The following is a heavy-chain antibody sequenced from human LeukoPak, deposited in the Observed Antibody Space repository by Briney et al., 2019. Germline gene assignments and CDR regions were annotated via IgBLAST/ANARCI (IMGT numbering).Heavy chain of an antibody. CDR3: ARDHLIIVDINYYFDY. D-gene: IGHD3-10*01. CDR1: GFTFSTYG. V-gene: IGHV3-30*19. Sequence: GGSLRLSCAPSGFTFSTYGMHWVRQAPGKGLEWVAVISYGGSNKYYADSVKGRFTISRDNSKNTLYLQMNSLRAEDTAVYYCARDHLIIVDINYYFDYWGQGTLVTVSS. J-gene: IGHJ4*02. CDR2: ISYGGSNK.